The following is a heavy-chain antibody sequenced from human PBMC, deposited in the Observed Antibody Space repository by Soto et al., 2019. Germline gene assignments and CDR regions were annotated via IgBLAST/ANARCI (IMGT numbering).Heavy chain of an antibody. CDR1: GCAFSSYE. V-gene: IGHV3-48*03. Sequence: GPLIHSWAASGCAFSSYEMNWVRQAPGKGLEWDSYISSSGSTIYYADSVKGRFTISRDNAKNSLYLQMNSLRAEDTAVYYCARDQRSWSGYYKVARGLDYWGQGTLVTLS. CDR2: ISSSGSTI. D-gene: IGHD3-3*01. CDR3: ARDQRSWSGYYKVARGLDY. J-gene: IGHJ4*02.